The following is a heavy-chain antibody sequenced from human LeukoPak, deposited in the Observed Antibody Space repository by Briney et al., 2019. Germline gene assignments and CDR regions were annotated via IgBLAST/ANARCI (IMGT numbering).Heavy chain of an antibody. CDR1: GVIFSSYW. Sequence: GGSLRLSCAASGVIFSSYWMTWVRQARGKGLEWVASIEEDGGEKHYADSVTGRFTISRHNPRHSLYLSMNSLGADDTAVYYCARDLAGPPQEAFDFWGQGTMVTVSS. CDR2: IEEDGGEK. J-gene: IGHJ3*01. V-gene: IGHV3-7*01. CDR3: ARDLAGPPQEAFDF.